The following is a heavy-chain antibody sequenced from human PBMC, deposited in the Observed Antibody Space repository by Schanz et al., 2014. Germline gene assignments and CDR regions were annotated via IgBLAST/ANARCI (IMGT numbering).Heavy chain of an antibody. J-gene: IGHJ4*02. CDR1: GFHFSSYS. V-gene: IGHV3-21*01. CDR2: ITGGSSFI. D-gene: IGHD3-10*01. CDR3: ARDAYYGSGIDY. Sequence: EVQLLESGGGLVQPGGSLRLSCTTSGFHFSSYSMNWVRQAPGKGLEWVSSITGGSSFIYYADSVKGRFTISRDSAKNSLYLQMNSLRADDTAVYYCARDAYYGSGIDYWGQGTLVTVSS.